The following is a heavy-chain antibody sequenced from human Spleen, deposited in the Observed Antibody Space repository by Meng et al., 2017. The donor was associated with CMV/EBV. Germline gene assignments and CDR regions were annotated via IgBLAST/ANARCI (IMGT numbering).Heavy chain of an antibody. J-gene: IGHJ6*02. CDR1: GYSFTTYD. CDR2: ISAHNGNT. CDR3: ARFYRASPMDV. V-gene: IGHV1-18*01. D-gene: IGHD2/OR15-2a*01. Sequence: ASVKVSCKASGYSFTTYDISWVRQAPGQGLEWMGWISAHNGNTNYAQKFQGRVTMTTDTSTSTAYTELRSLRSDDTAVYFCARFYRASPMDVWGQGTTVTVSS.